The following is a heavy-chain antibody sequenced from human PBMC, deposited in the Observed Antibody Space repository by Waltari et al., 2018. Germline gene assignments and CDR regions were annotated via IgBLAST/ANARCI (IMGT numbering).Heavy chain of an antibody. Sequence: EVQLVESGGGLVKPGGSLRLSCAASGFTFSTAWMSWVRQAPGKGLEWVGRIKSKTDGGTTDYAAPVKGRFTISRDDSKNTLYLQMNSLKTEDTAVYYCTTHGIVGATGPYYYYYGMDVWGQGTTVTVSS. J-gene: IGHJ6*02. CDR3: TTHGIVGATGPYYYYYGMDV. CDR2: IKSKTDGGTT. CDR1: GFTFSTAW. V-gene: IGHV3-15*01. D-gene: IGHD1-26*01.